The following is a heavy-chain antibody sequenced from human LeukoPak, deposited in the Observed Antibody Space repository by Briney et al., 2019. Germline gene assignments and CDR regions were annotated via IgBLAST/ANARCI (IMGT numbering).Heavy chain of an antibody. V-gene: IGHV3-7*03. Sequence: PGGSLRLSCTASGFTFSSYWMSWVRQAPGKGLEWVANIKQDGSEKYYVDSVKGRFTISRDNAKNSLYLQMNSLRAEDTAVYYCARVPLWFGKTIFDYWGQGTLVTVSS. CDR1: GFTFSSYW. D-gene: IGHD3-10*01. J-gene: IGHJ4*02. CDR3: ARVPLWFGKTIFDY. CDR2: IKQDGSEK.